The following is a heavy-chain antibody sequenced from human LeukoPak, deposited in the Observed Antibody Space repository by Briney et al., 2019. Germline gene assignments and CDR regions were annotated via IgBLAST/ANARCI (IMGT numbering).Heavy chain of an antibody. D-gene: IGHD6-19*01. J-gene: IGHJ6*03. V-gene: IGHV4-38-2*02. CDR1: GYSISSGYY. CDR3: ARALYSSGWYGYYYYMDV. CDR2: IHHSGST. Sequence: PSETLSLTCTVSGYSISSGYYWGWIRQPPGKGLEWIGTIHHSGSTYYNPSLKSRITISLDTSKNQFSLKLSSVTAADTAVYYCARALYSSGWYGYYYYMDVWGKGTTVTISS.